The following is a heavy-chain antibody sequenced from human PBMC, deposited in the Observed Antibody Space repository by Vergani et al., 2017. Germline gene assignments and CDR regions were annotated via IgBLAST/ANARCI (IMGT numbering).Heavy chain of an antibody. V-gene: IGHV4-39*01. CDR2: IYHSGGA. D-gene: IGHD2-8*02. CDR1: GGSITSSSYY. CDR3: ARTGSFILRGCHWAL. J-gene: IGHJ4*02. Sequence: QLHLQESGPGLVKPSETLSLTCTVSGGSITSSSYYWGWIRQPPGKGLEWIGNIYHSGGAYYNPSLKGRVTISVDTSKNQFSLEVTSVTAAYTAIYFCARTGSFILRGCHWALWGQGTLVTVSS.